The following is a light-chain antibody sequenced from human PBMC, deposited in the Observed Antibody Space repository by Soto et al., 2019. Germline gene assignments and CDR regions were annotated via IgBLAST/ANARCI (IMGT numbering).Light chain of an antibody. J-gene: IGLJ2*01. CDR3: QSYDSSNPVV. CDR2: EDN. V-gene: IGLV6-57*04. CDR1: SGSIASNY. Sequence: FMLTQPHSVSESPGKTVTISCTRRSGSIASNYVQWYQQRPGSAPTTVIYEDNQRPSGVPDRFSGSIDSSSNSASLTISGLQTEDEADYYCQSYDSSNPVVFGGGTKLTVL.